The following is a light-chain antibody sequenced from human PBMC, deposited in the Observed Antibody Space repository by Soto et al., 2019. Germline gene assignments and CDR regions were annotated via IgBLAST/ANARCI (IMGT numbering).Light chain of an antibody. CDR2: DND. CDR1: SFNIGNNY. Sequence: QSVLTQPPSVSAAPGQTVTISCSGSSFNIGNNYVSWYQQFPGTAPKVLIYDNDKRPSGIPDRFSGSKSGTSATLAITGLQTGDEADYYCGTWDSSLSAGGVFGTGTKLTVL. V-gene: IGLV1-51*01. J-gene: IGLJ1*01. CDR3: GTWDSSLSAGGV.